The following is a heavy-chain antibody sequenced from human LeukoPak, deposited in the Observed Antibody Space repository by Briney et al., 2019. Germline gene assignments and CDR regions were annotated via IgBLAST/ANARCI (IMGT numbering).Heavy chain of an antibody. J-gene: IGHJ4*02. CDR2: IWYDGSNK. CDR3: ARDRGYYDSSGLLGY. V-gene: IGHV3-33*01. Sequence: GGSLRLSCAASGFTFSSYGMHWVRQAPGKGLEWVAVIWYDGSNKYYADSVKGRFTISRDNSKNTLYLQMNSLRAEDTAVYYCARDRGYYDSSGLLGYWGQGTLVTDSS. D-gene: IGHD3-22*01. CDR1: GFTFSSYG.